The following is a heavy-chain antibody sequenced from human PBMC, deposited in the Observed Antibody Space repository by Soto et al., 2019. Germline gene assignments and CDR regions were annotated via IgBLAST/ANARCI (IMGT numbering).Heavy chain of an antibody. CDR2: INPNSGGT. V-gene: IGHV1-2*02. Sequence: ASVKVSCKASGYTFTGYFIHWVRQAPGQGLEWMGWINPNSGGTNYPQTFQGRVTMTRDTSISTAYMELNRLRSDDTAVYYCARIHTYSVSSPLDYCGEGTLVTLST. CDR1: GYTFTGYF. D-gene: IGHD6-6*01. J-gene: IGHJ4*02. CDR3: ARIHTYSVSSPLDY.